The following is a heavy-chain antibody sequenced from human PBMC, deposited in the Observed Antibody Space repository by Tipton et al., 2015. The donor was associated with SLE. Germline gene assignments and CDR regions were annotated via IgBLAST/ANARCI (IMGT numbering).Heavy chain of an antibody. D-gene: IGHD6-13*01. V-gene: IGHV3-66*01. J-gene: IGHJ4*02. CDR2: IYTDGGT. CDR1: GFTVGSNF. Sequence: SLRLSCLASGFTVGSNFMSWVRQAPGKGPEWVSVIYTDGGTYYAASVKGRFTVSRDISKNLLFLHMSGLRADDTAVYYCARETPRIIAAGFDRWGQGTLVTVSS. CDR3: ARETPRIIAAGFDR.